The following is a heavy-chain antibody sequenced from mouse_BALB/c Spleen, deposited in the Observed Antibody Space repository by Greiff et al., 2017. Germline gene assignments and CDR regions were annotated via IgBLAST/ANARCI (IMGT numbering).Heavy chain of an antibody. J-gene: IGHJ3*01. CDR2: INSNGGST. CDR3: ARGGNYHAWFAY. V-gene: IGHV5-6-3*01. Sequence: EVKVEESGGGLVQPGGSLKLSCAASGFTFSSYGMSWVRQTPDKRLELVATINSNGGSTYYPDSVKGRFTISRDNAKNTLYLQMSSLKSEDTAMYYCARGGNYHAWFAYWGQGTLVTVSA. CDR1: GFTFSSYG. D-gene: IGHD2-1*01.